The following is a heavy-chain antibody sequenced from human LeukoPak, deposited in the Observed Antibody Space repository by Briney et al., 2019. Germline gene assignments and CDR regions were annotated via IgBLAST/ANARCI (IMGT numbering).Heavy chain of an antibody. Sequence: ASVKVSCKASGYTFTSNYIHWVRQAPGQGLEWMGMIYPRDGSTSYAQKFQGRVTVTRDTSTSTVHMELSGLRSEDTAVYYCARDTEVVVITGFDYWGQGTLVTVSS. V-gene: IGHV1-46*01. CDR3: ARDTEVVVITGFDY. CDR1: GYTFTSNY. D-gene: IGHD3-22*01. J-gene: IGHJ4*02. CDR2: IYPRDGST.